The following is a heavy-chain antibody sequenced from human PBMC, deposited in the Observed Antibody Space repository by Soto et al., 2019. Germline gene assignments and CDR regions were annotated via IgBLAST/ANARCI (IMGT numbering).Heavy chain of an antibody. J-gene: IGHJ6*02. CDR1: RFTFSSYG. V-gene: IGHV3-33*01. Sequence: QVQLVESGGGVVQPGRSLRLSCVASRFTFSSYGMHWVRQAPGKGVEGGAVIWYDGSKVYYADYLKGRFTITRDNSKNTLYLQMNSLRAEDTAVYYCARTGGSTAYGMDVWGQGTTVTVSS. CDR2: IWYDGSKV. CDR3: ARTGGSTAYGMDV. D-gene: IGHD2-15*01.